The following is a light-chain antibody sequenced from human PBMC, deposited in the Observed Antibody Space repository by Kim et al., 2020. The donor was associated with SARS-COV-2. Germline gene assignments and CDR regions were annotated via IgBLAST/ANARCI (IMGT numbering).Light chain of an antibody. J-gene: IGLJ2*01. CDR2: YDS. Sequence: AQGQTATIPCGGNFIGSKSVHWYQQKPGQAPVLVISYDSDRPSGIPERFSGSNSGNTATLTISRVEAGDEAAYYCQVWDSSSDHLIFGGGTKVTVL. CDR3: QVWDSSSDHLI. V-gene: IGLV3-21*04. CDR1: FIGSKS.